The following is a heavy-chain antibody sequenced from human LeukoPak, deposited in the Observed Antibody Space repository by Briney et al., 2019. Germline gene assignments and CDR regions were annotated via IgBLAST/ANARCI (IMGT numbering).Heavy chain of an antibody. V-gene: IGHV1-2*06. CDR1: GYTFTGYY. CDR3: ARSYYYDSSGYYAL. CDR2: INPNSGGT. D-gene: IGHD3-22*01. J-gene: IGHJ4*02. Sequence: ASVKVPCKASGYTFTGYYMHWVRQAPGQGLEWMGRINPNSGGTNYAQKFQGRVTMTRDTSISTAYMELSRLRSDDTAVYYCARSYYYDSSGYYALWGQGTLVTVSS.